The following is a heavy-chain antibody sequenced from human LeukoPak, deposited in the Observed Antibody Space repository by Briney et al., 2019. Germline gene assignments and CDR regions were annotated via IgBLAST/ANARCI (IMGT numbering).Heavy chain of an antibody. Sequence: PGGSLRLSCAASGFTFSSYAMSWVRQAPGKGLEWVSAISGSGGSTYYADSVKGRFTISRDNAKNSLYLQMNSLRAEDTAVYYCARMGTLNWFDPWGQGTLVTVSS. V-gene: IGHV3-23*01. CDR3: ARMGTLNWFDP. D-gene: IGHD7-27*01. CDR2: ISGSGGST. CDR1: GFTFSSYA. J-gene: IGHJ5*02.